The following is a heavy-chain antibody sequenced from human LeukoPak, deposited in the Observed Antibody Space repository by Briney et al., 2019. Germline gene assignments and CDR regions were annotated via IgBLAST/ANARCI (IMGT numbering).Heavy chain of an antibody. J-gene: IGHJ4*02. Sequence: SVKVSCKASGYTFTGYYMHWVRQAPGQGLEWMGGIIPIFGTANYAQKFQGRVTITADESTSTAYMELSSLRSEDTAVYYCARVGGETYYYGSGSYGYWGQGTLVTVSS. V-gene: IGHV1-69*13. CDR2: IIPIFGTA. CDR3: ARVGGETYYYGSGSYGY. CDR1: GYTFTGYY. D-gene: IGHD3-10*01.